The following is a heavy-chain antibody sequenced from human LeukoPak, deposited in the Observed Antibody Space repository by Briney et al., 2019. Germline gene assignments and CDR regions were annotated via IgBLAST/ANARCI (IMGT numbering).Heavy chain of an antibody. CDR3: ARLFRGRGVAARPRGYYYGMDV. V-gene: IGHV1-18*01. J-gene: IGHJ6*02. CDR2: ISAYNGNT. D-gene: IGHD6-6*01. Sequence: ASVKVSCKASGYTFTSYGTSWVRQAPGQGLEWMGWISAYNGNTNYAQKLQGRVTMTTDTSTSTAYMELRSLRSDDTAVYYCARLFRGRGVAARPRGYYYGMDVWGQGTTVTVSS. CDR1: GYTFTSYG.